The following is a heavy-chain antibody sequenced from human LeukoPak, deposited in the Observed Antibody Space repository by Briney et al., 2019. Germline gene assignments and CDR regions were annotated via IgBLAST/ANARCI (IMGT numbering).Heavy chain of an antibody. CDR1: GFTFSSYG. J-gene: IGHJ4*02. V-gene: IGHV3-30*02. CDR2: IRYDGSNK. CDR3: AKDRLAYCGGDCYSGFDY. D-gene: IGHD2-21*02. Sequence: GGSLRLSCAASGFTFSSYGMHWVRQAPGKGLEWVAFIRYDGSNKYYADSVKGRFTISRDNSKNTLYLQMNSLRAEDTAVYYCAKDRLAYCGGDCYSGFDYWGQGTLVTVSS.